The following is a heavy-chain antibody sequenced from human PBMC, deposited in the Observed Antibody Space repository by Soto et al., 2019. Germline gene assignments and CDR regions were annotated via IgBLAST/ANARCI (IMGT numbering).Heavy chain of an antibody. J-gene: IGHJ4*02. CDR1: GGSISSYY. V-gene: IGHV4-59*08. D-gene: IGHD6-19*01. Sequence: SETLSLTCTVSGGSISSYYWSWIRQPPGKGLEWIGYIYYSGSTNYNPSLKSRVTISVDTSKNQFSLKLSSVTAADTAVYYCARHKGSGWALYWGQGTLVTVSS. CDR3: ARHKGSGWALY. CDR2: IYYSGST.